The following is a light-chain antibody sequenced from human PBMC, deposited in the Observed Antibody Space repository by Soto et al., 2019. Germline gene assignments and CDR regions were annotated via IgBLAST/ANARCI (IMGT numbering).Light chain of an antibody. CDR2: GNS. V-gene: IGLV1-40*01. CDR3: QSYDSSRPLYV. J-gene: IGLJ1*01. Sequence: QSVLTQPPSVSGAPGQRVTISCTGSSSNIGAGYDVHWYQQLPGTAPKLLIYGNSNRPSGVPDRFSGSKSGTSASLAITGLQAEDEADYYCQSYDSSRPLYVLGTGTKVTVL. CDR1: SSNIGAGYD.